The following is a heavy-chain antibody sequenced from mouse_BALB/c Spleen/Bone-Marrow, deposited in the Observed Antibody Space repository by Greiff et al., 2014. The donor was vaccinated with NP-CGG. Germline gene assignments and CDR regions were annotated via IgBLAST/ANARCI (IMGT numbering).Heavy chain of an antibody. CDR2: IDPANGNT. CDR3: ARYDYGWYFYV. CDR1: GFNIKDTY. V-gene: IGHV14-3*02. D-gene: IGHD1-1*01. Sequence: VQLQQSGAELVKPGASVKLSCTASGFNIKDTYMHWVKQRPEQGLEWIGRIDPANGNTKYDPKFQGKATITADTSSNTAYLQLSSLTSEDTAVYYCARYDYGWYFYVWGAGTAVTVSS. J-gene: IGHJ1*01.